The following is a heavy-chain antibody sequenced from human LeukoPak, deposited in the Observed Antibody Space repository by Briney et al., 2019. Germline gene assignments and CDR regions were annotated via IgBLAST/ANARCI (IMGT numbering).Heavy chain of an antibody. V-gene: IGHV3-64*01. D-gene: IGHD3-10*01. Sequence: FTISRDNSKNTVYLQMGSLRAEDMAVYYCARGGAYGSGSYYKMDYWGQGTLVTVSS. J-gene: IGHJ4*02. CDR3: ARGGAYGSGSYYKMDY.